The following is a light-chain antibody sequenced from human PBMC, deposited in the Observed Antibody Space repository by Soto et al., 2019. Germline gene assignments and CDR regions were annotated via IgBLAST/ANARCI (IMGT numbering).Light chain of an antibody. CDR2: NAS. J-gene: IGKJ3*01. V-gene: IGKV1-5*03. CDR3: QQYNTN. Sequence: DIQMTQSPSTLSASVGVRVTITCRASQTINTWLAWYQQKPGKAPKLLIYNASSLETGVPSRFSGSGSGTEFTLTISSLQPDDFATYYCQQYNTNFGPGTKVYF. CDR1: QTINTW.